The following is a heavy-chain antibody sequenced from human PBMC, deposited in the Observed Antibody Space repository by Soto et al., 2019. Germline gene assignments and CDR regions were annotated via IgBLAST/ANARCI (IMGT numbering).Heavy chain of an antibody. D-gene: IGHD5-18*01. CDR1: GFTFSSYA. CDR3: ARDGSRYSYGQWVDY. CDR2: ISYDGSNK. V-gene: IGHV3-30-3*01. J-gene: IGHJ4*02. Sequence: GGSLRLSCAASGFTFSSYAMHWVRQAPGKGLEWVAVISYDGSNKYYADSVKGRFTISRDNSKNTLYLQMNSLRAEDTAVYYCARDGSRYSYGQWVDYWGQGTLVTVSS.